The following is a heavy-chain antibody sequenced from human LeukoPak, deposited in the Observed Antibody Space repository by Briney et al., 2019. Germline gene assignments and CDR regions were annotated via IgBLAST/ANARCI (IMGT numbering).Heavy chain of an antibody. J-gene: IGHJ4*02. CDR2: ITPIFGTA. CDR1: GGTFSSYA. Sequence: SVKVSCKASGGTFSSYAISWVRQAPGQGLEWMGGITPIFGTANYAQKFQGRVTITTDESTSTAYMELSSLRSEDTAVYYCARGSAVAAPFDYWGQGTLVTVSS. D-gene: IGHD6-19*01. V-gene: IGHV1-69*05. CDR3: ARGSAVAAPFDY.